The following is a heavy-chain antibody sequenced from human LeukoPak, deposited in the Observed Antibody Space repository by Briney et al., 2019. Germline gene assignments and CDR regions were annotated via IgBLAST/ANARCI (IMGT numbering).Heavy chain of an antibody. V-gene: IGHV6-1*01. Sequence: SQTLSLTCAISGDSVSSNSVTWNWIRQSPSRGLEWLGRTYYRSSWYNDYAVSVRGRITVNPDTSKNQFSLHLNSVTPEDTAVYYCARRLTQYDCFDPWGQGILVTVSS. CDR2: TYYRSSWYN. CDR3: ARRLTQYDCFDP. J-gene: IGHJ5*02. CDR1: GDSVSSNSVT. D-gene: IGHD2-2*01.